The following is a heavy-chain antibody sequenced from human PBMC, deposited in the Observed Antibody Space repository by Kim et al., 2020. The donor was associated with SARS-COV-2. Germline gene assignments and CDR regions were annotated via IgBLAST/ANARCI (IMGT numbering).Heavy chain of an antibody. D-gene: IGHD1-26*01. CDR3: ARDRVGANPGFDY. Sequence: SVKVSCKASGGTFSSYAISWVRQAPGQGLEWMGGIIPIFGTANYAQKFQGRVTITADESTSTAYMELSSLRSEDTAVYYCARDRVGANPGFDYWGQGTLVTVSS. CDR2: IIPIFGTA. V-gene: IGHV1-69*13. J-gene: IGHJ4*02. CDR1: GGTFSSYA.